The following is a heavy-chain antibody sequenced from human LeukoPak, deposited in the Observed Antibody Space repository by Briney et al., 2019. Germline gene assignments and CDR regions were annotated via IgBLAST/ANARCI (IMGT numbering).Heavy chain of an antibody. D-gene: IGHD2-21*02. CDR2: IYWDNDK. V-gene: IGHV2-5*02. J-gene: IGHJ3*02. CDR3: VHTYCGGDCLSYNQVLGAFDI. Sequence: SGPTLVNPTQTLTLTCTFSRFSLSTTKMGVGWIRQPPGKALEWLAIIYWDNDKRHSPSLKSRLIITKDTPKNQVVLTMTNVDPVDTATYYCVHTYCGGDCLSYNQVLGAFDIWGQGTMVTVSS. CDR1: RFSLSTTKMG.